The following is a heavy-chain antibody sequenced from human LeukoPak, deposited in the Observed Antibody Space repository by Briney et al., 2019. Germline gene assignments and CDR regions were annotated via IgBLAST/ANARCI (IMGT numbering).Heavy chain of an antibody. Sequence: ASVKVFCKASGYTFTSYGIRWVRQAPGQGLEWMGWISAYNGNTNYAQKLQGRVTMTTDTSTSTAYMELRSLRSDDTAVYYCIVVVPADYYYYGMDVWGQGTTVTVSS. D-gene: IGHD2-2*01. V-gene: IGHV1-18*01. J-gene: IGHJ6*02. CDR3: IVVVPADYYYYGMDV. CDR1: GYTFTSYG. CDR2: ISAYNGNT.